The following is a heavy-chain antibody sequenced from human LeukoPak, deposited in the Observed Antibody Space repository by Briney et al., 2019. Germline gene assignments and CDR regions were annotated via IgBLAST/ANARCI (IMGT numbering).Heavy chain of an antibody. CDR1: GGSISSSSYY. J-gene: IGHJ4*02. V-gene: IGHV4-39*07. D-gene: IGHD3-10*01. Sequence: SETLSLTCTVSGGSISSSSYYWGWIRQPPGKGLEWIGEINHSGSTNYNPSLKSRVTISVDTSKNQFSLKLSSVTAADTAVYYCARVGVRGVILFDYWGQGTLVTVSS. CDR2: INHSGST. CDR3: ARVGVRGVILFDY.